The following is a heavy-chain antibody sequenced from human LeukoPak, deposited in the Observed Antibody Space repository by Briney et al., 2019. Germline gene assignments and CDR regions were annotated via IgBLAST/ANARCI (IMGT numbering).Heavy chain of an antibody. Sequence: ASVKVSCKASGGTFSSYAISWVRQAPGQGLEWMGGIIPIFGTANYAQKFQGRVTITTDESTSTAYMELSSLRSEDTAVYYCAVTKPYAFDIWGQGTMVTVSS. J-gene: IGHJ3*02. V-gene: IGHV1-69*05. CDR1: GGTFSSYA. CDR3: AVTKPYAFDI. CDR2: IIPIFGTA.